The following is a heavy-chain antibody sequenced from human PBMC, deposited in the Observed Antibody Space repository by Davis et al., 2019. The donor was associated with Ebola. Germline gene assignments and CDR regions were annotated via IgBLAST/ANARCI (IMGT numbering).Heavy chain of an antibody. Sequence: PSETLSLTCTVSGGSISSHYWSWIRQPPGKGLEWIGYIYHSGSTYYNPSLKSRVTISVDRSKNQFSLKLSSVTAADTAVYYCARAITVTTQGFWFDPWGQGTLVTVSS. D-gene: IGHD4-17*01. CDR1: GGSISSHY. V-gene: IGHV4-4*09. J-gene: IGHJ5*02. CDR2: IYHSGST. CDR3: ARAITVTTQGFWFDP.